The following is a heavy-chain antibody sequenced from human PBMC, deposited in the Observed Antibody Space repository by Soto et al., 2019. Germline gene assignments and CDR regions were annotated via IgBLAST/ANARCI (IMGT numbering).Heavy chain of an antibody. CDR2: IWYDGSNK. J-gene: IGHJ3*02. V-gene: IGHV3-33*01. D-gene: IGHD3-16*02. CDR1: GFTFSSYG. Sequence: GGSLRLSCAASGFTFSSYGMHWGRQAPGKGLEWVAVIWYDGSNKYYADSVKGRFTISRDNSKNTLYLQMNSLRAEDTAVYYCARDQGDYVWGSYRPDAFDIWGQGTMVTVSS. CDR3: ARDQGDYVWGSYRPDAFDI.